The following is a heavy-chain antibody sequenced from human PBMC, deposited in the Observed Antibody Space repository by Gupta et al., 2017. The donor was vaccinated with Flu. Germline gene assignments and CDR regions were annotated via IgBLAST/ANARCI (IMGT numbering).Heavy chain of an antibody. CDR2: ISWNSANI. V-gene: IGHV3-9*01. D-gene: IGHD1-1*01. Sequence: EVQLVESGGDLVQPGRSLRLSCTASGFTFHDYDMHWVRQAPGKGLEWVSGISWNSANIGYADSVKGRFTISRDNARNSLYLLMSSLRPEDTALYYCTKDVNGLHENSYGLDVWGQGTTVTVSS. J-gene: IGHJ6*02. CDR3: TKDVNGLHENSYGLDV. CDR1: GFTFHDYD.